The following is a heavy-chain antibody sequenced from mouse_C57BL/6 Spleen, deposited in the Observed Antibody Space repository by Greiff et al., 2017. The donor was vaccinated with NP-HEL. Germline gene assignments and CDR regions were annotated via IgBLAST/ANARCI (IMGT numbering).Heavy chain of an antibody. Sequence: QVQLQQSGAELVRPGTSVKVSCKASGYAFTNYLIEWVKQRPGQGLEWIGVINPGSGGTNYNEKFKGKATLTAAKSSSTAYMQLSSLTSEDSAVYFGARRYYGSSYGYFDVWGTGTTVTVSS. CDR3: ARRYYGSSYGYFDV. CDR1: GYAFTNYL. CDR2: INPGSGGT. D-gene: IGHD1-1*01. V-gene: IGHV1-54*01. J-gene: IGHJ1*03.